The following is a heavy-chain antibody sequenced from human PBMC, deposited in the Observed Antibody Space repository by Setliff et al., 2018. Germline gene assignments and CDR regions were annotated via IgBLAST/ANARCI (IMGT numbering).Heavy chain of an antibody. V-gene: IGHV1-18*01. CDR3: AASVGGAPYYYGLDV. Sequence: ASVKVSCKASGYTFTDYITNWVRQAPGQGLEWVGWISPHTGKTYFAQKLQGRVTITRDTSASTFYMELSSLTSEDTALYSCAASVGGAPYYYGLDVWGQGTTVTVSS. J-gene: IGHJ6*02. CDR1: GYTFTDYI. CDR2: ISPHTGKT. D-gene: IGHD2-15*01.